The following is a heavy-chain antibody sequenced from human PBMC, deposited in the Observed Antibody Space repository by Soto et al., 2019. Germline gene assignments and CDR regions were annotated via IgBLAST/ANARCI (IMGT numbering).Heavy chain of an antibody. CDR2: IYYSGST. CDR3: ARDVTTDAFDI. D-gene: IGHD1-1*01. J-gene: IGHJ3*02. CDR1: GGSISSYY. V-gene: IGHV4-59*01. Sequence: ASETLSLTCTVSGGSISSYYWSWIRQPPGKGLEWIGYIYYSGSTNYNPSLKSRVTISVDTSKNQFSLKLSSVTAADTAVYYCARDVTTDAFDIWGQGTMVTVSS.